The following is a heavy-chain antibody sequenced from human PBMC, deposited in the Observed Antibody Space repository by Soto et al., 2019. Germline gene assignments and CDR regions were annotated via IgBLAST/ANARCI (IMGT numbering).Heavy chain of an antibody. CDR3: ARGLRDRDSSSWYGDWFDP. V-gene: IGHV4-30-2*01. Sequence: SETLSLTCAVSGGSISSGGYSWSWIRQPPGKGLEWIGYIYHSGSTYYNPSLKSRVTISVDRSKNQFSLKLSSVTAADTAVYYCARGLRDRDSSSWYGDWFDPWGQGTLVTVSS. CDR1: GGSISSGGYS. CDR2: IYHSGST. D-gene: IGHD6-13*01. J-gene: IGHJ5*02.